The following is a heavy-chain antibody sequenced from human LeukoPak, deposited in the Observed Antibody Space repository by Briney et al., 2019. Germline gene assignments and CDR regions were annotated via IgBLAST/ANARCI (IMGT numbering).Heavy chain of an antibody. D-gene: IGHD4-17*01. CDR3: ATWDDYGDFVAFEY. CDR2: IYSGGST. Sequence: PGGSLRLSCAASGFTVSSNYMSWVRQAPGKGLEWVSVIYSGGSTYYADSVKGRFTISRDDAKKSVFLHMNSLRAEDTAVYFCATWDDYGDFVAFEYWGQGTLVTVSS. J-gene: IGHJ4*02. CDR1: GFTVSSNY. V-gene: IGHV3-66*01.